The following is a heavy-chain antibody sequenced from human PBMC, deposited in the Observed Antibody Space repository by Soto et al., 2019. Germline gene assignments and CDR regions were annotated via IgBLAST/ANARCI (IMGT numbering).Heavy chain of an antibody. Sequence: PGGSLRLSCTASGFTFSKAYMNWVRQAPGKGLEWVGQIDSKIDADKTDLAAPVKGRFTLSRDDSKNTVYLQMNGLEIEDTAMYYFVTRFTAGATAPFDYWGQGTLVTVSS. V-gene: IGHV3-15*04. J-gene: IGHJ4*02. CDR2: IDSKIDADKT. D-gene: IGHD2-21*02. CDR3: VTRFTAGATAPFDY. CDR1: GFTFSKAY.